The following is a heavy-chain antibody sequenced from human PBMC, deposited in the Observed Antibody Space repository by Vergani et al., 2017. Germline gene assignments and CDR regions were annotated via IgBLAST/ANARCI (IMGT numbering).Heavy chain of an antibody. J-gene: IGHJ6*02. CDR1: GFTFSSYS. Sequence: EVQLVESGGGLVKPGGSLRLSCAASGFTFSSYSMNWVRQAPGKGLEWVSSISSSSSYIYYADSVKGRFTISRDNAKNSLYLQMNSLRAEDTAVYYCARDSRRYYYDRSGYRHYHNYGMDVWGQGTMVTVSS. D-gene: IGHD3-22*01. CDR3: ARDSRRYYYDRSGYRHYHNYGMDV. CDR2: ISSSSSYI. V-gene: IGHV3-21*04.